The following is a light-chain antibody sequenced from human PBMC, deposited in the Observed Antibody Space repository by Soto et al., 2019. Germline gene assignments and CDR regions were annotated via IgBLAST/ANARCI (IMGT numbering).Light chain of an antibody. J-gene: IGKJ2*01. Sequence: DIQMTQSPSSLSASVGDRVTITCRASQSISSYLNWYQQKPGKAPKLLIYAASNLQSRVPSRFSGSGSGTDFTLTISSLQPEDFAAYYCQQSYSAPYTFGQGTNLEIK. V-gene: IGKV1-39*01. CDR1: QSISSY. CDR3: QQSYSAPYT. CDR2: AAS.